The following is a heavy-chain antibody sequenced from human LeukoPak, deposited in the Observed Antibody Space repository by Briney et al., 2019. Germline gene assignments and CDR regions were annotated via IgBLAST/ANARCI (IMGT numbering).Heavy chain of an antibody. CDR1: GGTFSSYA. Sequence: SVKVSCKASGGTFSSYAISWVRQAPGQGLEWMGGIIPIFGTANYAQKFQGRVTITTVESTSTAYMELSSLRSEDTAVYYCARDLGRGYCSGGSCYHPRYYYYMDVWGKGTTVTVSS. D-gene: IGHD2-15*01. J-gene: IGHJ6*03. CDR2: IIPIFGTA. CDR3: ARDLGRGYCSGGSCYHPRYYYYMDV. V-gene: IGHV1-69*05.